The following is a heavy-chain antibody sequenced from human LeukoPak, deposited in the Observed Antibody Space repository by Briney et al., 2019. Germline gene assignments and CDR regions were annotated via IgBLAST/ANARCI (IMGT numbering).Heavy chain of an antibody. CDR1: GYTFTSYY. Sequence: ASVKVSCKASGYTFTSYYMHWVRQAPGQGLEWMGIINPSGGSTSYAQKFQGRVTMTRDMSTSTAYMELRSLRSDDTAVYYCATNPLPTIFGVVTPSYWFDPWGQGTLVTVSS. V-gene: IGHV1-46*01. CDR2: INPSGGST. J-gene: IGHJ5*02. CDR3: ATNPLPTIFGVVTPSYWFDP. D-gene: IGHD3-3*01.